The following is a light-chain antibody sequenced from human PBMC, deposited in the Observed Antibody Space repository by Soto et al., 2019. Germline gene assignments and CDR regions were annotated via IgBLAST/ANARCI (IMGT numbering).Light chain of an antibody. Sequence: QSVLTQPRSVSGSPGQSVTVSFIGTGSDVGDYNSVSWYQQHPGKAPKLMIYDVSKRPSGVPDRFSGSKSGNTASLTISGLQAEDEADYYCCSYVGGYSYVFGIGTKVTVL. CDR3: CSYVGGYSYV. CDR1: GSDVGDYNS. CDR2: DVS. V-gene: IGLV2-11*01. J-gene: IGLJ1*01.